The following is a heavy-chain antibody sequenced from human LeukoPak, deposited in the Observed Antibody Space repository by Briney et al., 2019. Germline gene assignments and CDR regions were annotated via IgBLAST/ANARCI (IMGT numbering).Heavy chain of an antibody. V-gene: IGHV3-30*02. D-gene: IGHD6-13*01. CDR2: IRYDGSNK. Sequence: GGSLRLSCAASGFTFSSYGMHWVRQAPGKGLEGVAFIRYDGSNKYYADSVKGRFTISRDNSKNTLYLQMNSLRAEDTAVYYCAKDRIAAARYYFDYWGQGTLVTVSS. J-gene: IGHJ4*02. CDR1: GFTFSSYG. CDR3: AKDRIAAARYYFDY.